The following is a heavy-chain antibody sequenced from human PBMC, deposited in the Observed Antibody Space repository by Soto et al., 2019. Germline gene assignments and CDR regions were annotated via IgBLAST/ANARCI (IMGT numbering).Heavy chain of an antibody. Sequence: EVQLVESGGGLVQPGGSLRLSCAASGFTVSSNYMSWVRQAPGKGLEWVSVIYSGGSTYYADSVKGRFTISRDNSKNTLYLQMNSLRAEDTAVYYCARGEGGYSYGYYYYYYMDVWGKETTVTVSS. CDR1: GFTVSSNY. J-gene: IGHJ6*03. V-gene: IGHV3-66*01. CDR2: IYSGGST. CDR3: ARGEGGYSYGYYYYYYMDV. D-gene: IGHD5-18*01.